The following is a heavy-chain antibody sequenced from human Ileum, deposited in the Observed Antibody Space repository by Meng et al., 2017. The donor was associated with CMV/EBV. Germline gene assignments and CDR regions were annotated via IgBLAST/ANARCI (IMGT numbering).Heavy chain of an antibody. Sequence: SNSAAWNWIRQSTSRGLEWLGRTYYRSKWYNDYAVSVKSRITINPDTSKNQFSLQLNSVTPEDTAVYYCAREVDYYDSSGYYYWFDPWGQGTLVTVSS. CDR3: AREVDYYDSSGYYYWFDP. CDR2: TYYRSKWYN. CDR1: SNSAA. D-gene: IGHD3-22*01. J-gene: IGHJ5*02. V-gene: IGHV6-1*01.